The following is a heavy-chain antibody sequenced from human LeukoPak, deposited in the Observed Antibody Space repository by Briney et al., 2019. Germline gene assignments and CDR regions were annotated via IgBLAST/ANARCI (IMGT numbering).Heavy chain of an antibody. CDR3: ATADLRDPTYYDFWSGYYAFDI. CDR2: FDPEDGET. V-gene: IGHV1-24*01. Sequence: ASVKVSCKVSGYTLTELSMHWVRQAPGKGLEWMGGFDPEDGETIYAQKFQGRVTMTEDTSTDTAYMELSSLRSEDTAVYYCATADLRDPTYYDFWSGYYAFDIWGQGTMVTVSS. J-gene: IGHJ3*02. CDR1: GYTLTELS. D-gene: IGHD3-3*01.